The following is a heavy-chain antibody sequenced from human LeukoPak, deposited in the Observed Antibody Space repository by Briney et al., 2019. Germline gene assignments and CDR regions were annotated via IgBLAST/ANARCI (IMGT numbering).Heavy chain of an antibody. D-gene: IGHD4-23*01. CDR3: ARGRGYGGTYYFDY. V-gene: IGHV4-30-4*08. J-gene: IGHJ4*02. Sequence: SWVRQPPGKGLESIGYIQYSGSTSYNPSLKSRVTISVDTSKNQFSLKLTSVTAADTAVYYCARGRGYGGTYYFDYWGQGTLVTVSS. CDR2: IQYSGST.